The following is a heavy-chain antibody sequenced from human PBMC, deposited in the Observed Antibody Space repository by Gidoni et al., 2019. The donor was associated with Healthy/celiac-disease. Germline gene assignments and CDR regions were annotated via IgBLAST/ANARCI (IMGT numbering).Heavy chain of an antibody. CDR3: AKYVVVVVAARMDAFDI. J-gene: IGHJ3*02. D-gene: IGHD2-15*01. Sequence: EVQQLESGGGLVQPGGSLRLSCAASGFTFSSYAMSWVRQAPGKGLEWVSAISGSGGSTYYADSVKGRFTISRDNSKNTLYLQMNSLRAENTAVYYCAKYVVVVVAARMDAFDIWGQGTMVTVSS. CDR1: GFTFSSYA. V-gene: IGHV3-23*01. CDR2: ISGSGGST.